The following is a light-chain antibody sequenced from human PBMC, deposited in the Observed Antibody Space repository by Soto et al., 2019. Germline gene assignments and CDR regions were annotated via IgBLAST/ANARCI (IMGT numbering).Light chain of an antibody. CDR2: HND. Sequence: QSALTQPPSVSAAPGQTVTISCSGSSFNIGNNYVSWFQQLPGAAPKLLIYHNDKRPSGIPDRFSGSKSGTSATLGITGLQTGDEADYYCGTWDSSMSAAGWVFGGGTKVTVL. CDR3: GTWDSSMSAAGWV. V-gene: IGLV1-51*01. J-gene: IGLJ3*02. CDR1: SFNIGNNY.